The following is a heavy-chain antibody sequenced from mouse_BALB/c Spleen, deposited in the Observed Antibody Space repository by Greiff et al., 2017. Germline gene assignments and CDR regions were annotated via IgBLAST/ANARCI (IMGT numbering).Heavy chain of an antibody. CDR3: ARDDYYYGSRSYAMDY. D-gene: IGHD1-1*01. CDR1: GISITTGNYR. J-gene: IGHJ4*01. CDR2: IYYSGTI. Sequence: EVQVVESGPGLVKPSQTVSLTCTVTGISITTGNYRWSWIRQFPGNKLEWIGYIYYSGTITYNPSLTSRTTITRDTSKNQFFLEMNSLTAEDTATYYCARDDYYYGSRSYAMDYWGQGTSVTVSS. V-gene: IGHV3-5*02.